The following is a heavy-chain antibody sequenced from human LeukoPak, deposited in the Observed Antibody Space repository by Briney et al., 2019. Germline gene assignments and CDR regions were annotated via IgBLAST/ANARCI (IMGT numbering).Heavy chain of an antibody. V-gene: IGHV4-31*11. Sequence: SETLSLTCAVYGGSFSGYYWSWIRQHPGKGLEWIGYIYYSGSTYYNPSLKSRVTISVDTSKNQFSLKLSSVTAADTAVYYCAGASYDSSGAYWFDPWGQGTLVTVSS. CDR3: AGASYDSSGAYWFDP. CDR2: IYYSGST. D-gene: IGHD3-22*01. J-gene: IGHJ5*02. CDR1: GGSFSGYY.